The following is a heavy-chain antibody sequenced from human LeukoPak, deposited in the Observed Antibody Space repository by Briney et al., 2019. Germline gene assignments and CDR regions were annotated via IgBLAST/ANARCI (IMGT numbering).Heavy chain of an antibody. V-gene: IGHV3-33*01. CDR1: GFIFSSYG. CDR3: ARGHWFGELLGWFDP. CDR2: IWYDGSNK. J-gene: IGHJ5*02. Sequence: GGSLRLSCAASGFIFSSYGMHWGRQAPGKGLEWVAVIWYDGSNKYYADSVKGRFTISRDNSKNTLYLQMNSLRAEDTAVYYCARGHWFGELLGWFDPWGQGTLVTVSS. D-gene: IGHD3-10*01.